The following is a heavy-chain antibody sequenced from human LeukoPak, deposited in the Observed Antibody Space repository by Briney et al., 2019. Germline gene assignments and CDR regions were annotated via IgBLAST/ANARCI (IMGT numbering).Heavy chain of an antibody. CDR3: ARDPRCSGGSCYSGYYYYGMDV. Sequence: PSETLSLTCTVSGGSISSYYGSWIRQPAGKGLEWIGRIYTSGSTNYNPSLKSRVTMSVDTSKNQFSLKLSSVTAADTAVYYCARDPRCSGGSCYSGYYYYGMDVWGQGTTVTVSS. D-gene: IGHD2-15*01. CDR1: GGSISSYY. CDR2: IYTSGST. J-gene: IGHJ6*02. V-gene: IGHV4-4*07.